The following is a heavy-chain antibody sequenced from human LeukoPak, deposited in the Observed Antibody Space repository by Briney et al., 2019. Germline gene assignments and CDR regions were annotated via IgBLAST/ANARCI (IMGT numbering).Heavy chain of an antibody. CDR3: ARELYGSGSYYNNWFDP. Sequence: GGSLRLSCAASGFTFSSCEMNWVRQAPGKGREWVSYISSSGSTIYSADSVKGRFTISRDNAKTSLYLQINSLSTEDPAVYYCARELYGSGSYYNNWFDPWGQGTLVTVSS. CDR1: GFTFSSCE. J-gene: IGHJ5*02. CDR2: ISSSGSTI. D-gene: IGHD3-10*01. V-gene: IGHV3-48*03.